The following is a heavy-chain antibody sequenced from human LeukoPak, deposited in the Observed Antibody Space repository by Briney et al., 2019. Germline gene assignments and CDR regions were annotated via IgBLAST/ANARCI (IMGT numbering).Heavy chain of an antibody. D-gene: IGHD4-23*01. CDR3: ARAGMVNAPSAQNDY. CDR1: GFTFSSYW. V-gene: IGHV3-7*01. Sequence: PGGSLRLSCAASGFTFSSYWMSWVRQAPGKGLEWVANIKQDGSEKYYVDSVKGRFTISRDNAKNSLYLQMNSLRAEDTAVYYCARAGMVNAPSAQNDYWGQGTLVTVSS. CDR2: IKQDGSEK. J-gene: IGHJ4*02.